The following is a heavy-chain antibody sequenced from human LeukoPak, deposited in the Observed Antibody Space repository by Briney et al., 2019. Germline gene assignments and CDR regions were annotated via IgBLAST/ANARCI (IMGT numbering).Heavy chain of an antibody. V-gene: IGHV3-48*03. CDR2: ITRSGSNI. J-gene: IGHJ4*02. D-gene: IGHD3-3*01. CDR1: QLIFSKYG. CDR3: ARLTIYDDTDY. Sequence: GGSLRLSCTVSQLIFSKYGLNWVRQSSGKGLEWISSITRSGSNIDYADSVRGRFTISRANAKNSLFLHMNSLRVEDTAVYYCARLTIYDDTDYWGQGTLVTVSS.